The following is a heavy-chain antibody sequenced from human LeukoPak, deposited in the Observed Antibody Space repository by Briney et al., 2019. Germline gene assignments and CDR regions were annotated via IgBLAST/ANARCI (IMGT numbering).Heavy chain of an antibody. V-gene: IGHV3-33*06. CDR3: AKPMVRGVIILFPFDY. D-gene: IGHD3-10*01. CDR1: GFTFSSYG. J-gene: IGHJ4*02. Sequence: GRSLRLSCAASGFTFSSYGMHWVRQAPGKGLEWVAVIWYDGSNKYYADSVKGRFTISRDNSKNTLYLQMNSLRAEDTAVYYCAKPMVRGVIILFPFDYWGQGTLVTVSS. CDR2: IWYDGSNK.